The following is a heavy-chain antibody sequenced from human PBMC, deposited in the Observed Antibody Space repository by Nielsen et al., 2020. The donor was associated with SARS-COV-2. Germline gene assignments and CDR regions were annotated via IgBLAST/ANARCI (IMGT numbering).Heavy chain of an antibody. CDR3: ARDREDWGSPFGY. Sequence: ASVKVSCKASGYTFTSYGISWVRQAPGQGLEWMGWISAYNGNTNYAQKLQGRVTITADESTSTAYMELSSLRSEDTAVYYCARDREDWGSPFGYWGQGTLVTVSS. D-gene: IGHD7-27*01. J-gene: IGHJ4*02. CDR2: ISAYNGNT. CDR1: GYTFTSYG. V-gene: IGHV1-18*01.